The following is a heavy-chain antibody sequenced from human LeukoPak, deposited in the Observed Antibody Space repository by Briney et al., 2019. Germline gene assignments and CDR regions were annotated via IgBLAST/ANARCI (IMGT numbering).Heavy chain of an antibody. J-gene: IGHJ6*02. V-gene: IGHV3-7*01. CDR2: IKQDGSEK. Sequence: GGSLRLSCAASGFTFSSYWMSWVRQAPGKGLEWVANIKQDGSEKYYVDSVKGRFTISRDNAKNSLYLQMNSLRAEDTAVYYCARDRSIAARLGSYYYGMDVWGQGTTVTVSS. D-gene: IGHD6-6*01. CDR3: ARDRSIAARLGSYYYGMDV. CDR1: GFTFSSYW.